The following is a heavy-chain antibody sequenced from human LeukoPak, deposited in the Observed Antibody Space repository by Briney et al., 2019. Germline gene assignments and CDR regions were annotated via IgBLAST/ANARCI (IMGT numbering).Heavy chain of an antibody. V-gene: IGHV4-38-2*02. CDR1: GYPISSGFY. D-gene: IGHD1-26*01. Sequence: SETLSLTCIVSGYPISSGFYWVWMRQPPGKGLQWIGSIYHTGSTYYNPSLKSRVTISSDTSRNQFSLKLRSVTAADTAVYYCARDNSVGDTAWWFDPWGQGTLVTVSS. CDR3: ARDNSVGDTAWWFDP. CDR2: IYHTGST. J-gene: IGHJ5*02.